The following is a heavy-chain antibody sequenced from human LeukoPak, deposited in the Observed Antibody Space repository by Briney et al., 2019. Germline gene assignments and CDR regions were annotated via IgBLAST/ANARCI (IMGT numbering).Heavy chain of an antibody. CDR3: ASGGDSSSRFDY. V-gene: IGHV4-34*01. CDR1: GGSFSGYY. Sequence: SETLSLTCAVYGGSFSGYYWSWIRQPPGKGLEWIGEINHSGSTNYNPSLKSRVTISVDTSKNQFSLKLSSVTAADTAVYYCASGGDSSSRFDYWGQGTLVTVSS. D-gene: IGHD6-13*01. J-gene: IGHJ4*02. CDR2: INHSGST.